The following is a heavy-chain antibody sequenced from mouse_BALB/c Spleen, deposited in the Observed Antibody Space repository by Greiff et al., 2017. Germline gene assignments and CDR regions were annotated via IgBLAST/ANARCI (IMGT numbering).Heavy chain of an antibody. CDR2: INPGSGGT. Sequence: VQLQQSGAELVRPGTSVKVSCKASGYAFTNYLIEWVKQRPGQGLEWIGVINPGSGGTNYNEKFKGKATLTADKSSSTAYMQLSSLTSDDSAVYFCARREVRQGGYAMDYWGQGTSVTVSS. CDR3: ARREVRQGGYAMDY. D-gene: IGHD2-14*01. J-gene: IGHJ4*01. V-gene: IGHV1-54*01. CDR1: GYAFTNYL.